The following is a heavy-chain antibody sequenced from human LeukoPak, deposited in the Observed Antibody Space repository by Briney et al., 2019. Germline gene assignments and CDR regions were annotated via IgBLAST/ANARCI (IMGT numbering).Heavy chain of an antibody. CDR3: ARVTAAGPHTYYYYYMDV. Sequence: SETLSLTCTVSGGSISSYYWSWIRQPPGKGLEWIGYIYYSGSTNYNPSLKSRVTISVDTSKNQLSLKLSSVTAADTAVYYCARVTAAGPHTYYYYYMDVWGKGTTVTISS. D-gene: IGHD6-13*01. CDR1: GGSISSYY. J-gene: IGHJ6*03. CDR2: IYYSGST. V-gene: IGHV4-59*01.